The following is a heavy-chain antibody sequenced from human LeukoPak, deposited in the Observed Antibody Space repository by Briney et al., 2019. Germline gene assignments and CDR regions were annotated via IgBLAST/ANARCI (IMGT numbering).Heavy chain of an antibody. V-gene: IGHV3-30*18. CDR2: ILYDGRDK. Sequence: GGSLRLSGADSGLTVSSSGMHWVGQAPGKGMEWVAGILYDGRDKYYADSGKGRFTISRDNSKNMLYLERNSLRAEDTAVYYCAKDRSASWSFDYWGQGTLVTVSS. J-gene: IGHJ4*02. CDR1: GLTVSSSG. CDR3: AKDRSASWSFDY. D-gene: IGHD6-13*01.